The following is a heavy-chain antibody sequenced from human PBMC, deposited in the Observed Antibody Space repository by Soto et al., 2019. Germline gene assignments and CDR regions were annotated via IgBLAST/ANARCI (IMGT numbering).Heavy chain of an antibody. CDR1: GDSISSYS. CDR3: GSQLALYGFSSFAY. Sequence: SETLSLTCTVSGDSISSYSWSWIRQPPGKGLEWIGYIYYSGSTNYNPSLKSRVTVSVDTSKNQFSLKLSSVTAADTAMYYCGSQLALYGFSSFAYWGKGTLVPVSP. V-gene: IGHV4-59*01. J-gene: IGHJ4*02. CDR2: IYYSGST. D-gene: IGHD3-10*01.